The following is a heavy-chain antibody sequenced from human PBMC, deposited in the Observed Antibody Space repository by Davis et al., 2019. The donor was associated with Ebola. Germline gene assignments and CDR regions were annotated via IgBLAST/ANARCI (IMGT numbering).Heavy chain of an antibody. CDR1: GYTFTSYD. D-gene: IGHD4-11*01. CDR2: MNPNSGNT. J-gene: IGHJ2*01. CDR3: ARADYNVNSHWYFDL. V-gene: IGHV1-8*01. Sequence: ASVKVSCKASGYTFTSYDINWVRQATGQGLEWMGWMNPNSGNTGYAQKFQGRVTMTTDTSTSTAYMELRSLRSDDTAVYFCARADYNVNSHWYFDLWGRGTLVTVSS.